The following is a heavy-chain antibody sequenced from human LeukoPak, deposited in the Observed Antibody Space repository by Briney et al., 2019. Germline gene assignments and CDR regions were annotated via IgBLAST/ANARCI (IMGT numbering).Heavy chain of an antibody. CDR1: GYTFSSHS. CDR3: ARFGNDPFDY. J-gene: IGHJ4*02. Sequence: ASVKVSCKTSGYTFSSHSMNWVRQAPGQGLEWMGWISAYNGNTNYAQKLQGRVTMTTDTSTSTAYMELRSLRSDDTALYYCARFGNDPFDYWGQGTLVTVSS. D-gene: IGHD1-14*01. CDR2: ISAYNGNT. V-gene: IGHV1-18*01.